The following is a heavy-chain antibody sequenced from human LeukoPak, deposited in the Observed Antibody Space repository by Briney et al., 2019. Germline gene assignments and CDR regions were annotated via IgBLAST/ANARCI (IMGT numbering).Heavy chain of an antibody. CDR2: ISYDGSNK. V-gene: IGHV3-30*03. Sequence: GGSLRLSCAASGFTFSSYSMNWVRQAPGKGLEWVAVISYDGSNKYYADSVKGRFTISRDNSKNTLYLQMNSLRAEDTAVYYCAPFSYSSGWYINWGQGTLVTVSS. D-gene: IGHD6-19*01. J-gene: IGHJ4*02. CDR3: APFSYSSGWYIN. CDR1: GFTFSSYS.